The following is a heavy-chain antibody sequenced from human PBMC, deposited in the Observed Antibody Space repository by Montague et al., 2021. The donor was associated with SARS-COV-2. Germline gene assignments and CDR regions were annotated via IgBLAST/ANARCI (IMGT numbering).Heavy chain of an antibody. V-gene: IGHV5-51*01. CDR2: IYPGDSDT. D-gene: IGHD1-14*01. CDR3: ARRIHGTYYFDY. J-gene: IGHJ4*02. Sequence: QSGAEVKTPGESLKISCKGSGYRFSSYWIGWVRQMSGKGLEWMGIIYPGDSDTRYSPSFQGQVTISADKSITTAYLQWSSLKASDTAMYYCARRIHGTYYFDYWSQGTLVTVSS. CDR1: GYRFSSYW.